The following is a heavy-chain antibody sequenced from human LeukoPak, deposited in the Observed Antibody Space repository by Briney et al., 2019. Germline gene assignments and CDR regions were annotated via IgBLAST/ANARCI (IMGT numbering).Heavy chain of an antibody. V-gene: IGHV1-18*01. CDR1: GYTFTSYG. CDR2: ISSNSDNT. D-gene: IGHD2-15*01. Sequence: GASVNVSCKATGYTFTSYGISWVRQAPGQGLEWMGWISSNSDNTNYAQNLQGRVTMTTDTSTSTAYMELRSLRSDDTAVYYCARGIIGYYFDYWGQGTLVTVSS. J-gene: IGHJ4*02. CDR3: ARGIIGYYFDY.